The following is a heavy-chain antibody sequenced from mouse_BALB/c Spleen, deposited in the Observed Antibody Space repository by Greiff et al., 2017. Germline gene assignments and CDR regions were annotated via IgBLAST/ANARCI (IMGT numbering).Heavy chain of an antibody. J-gene: IGHJ2*01. Sequence: VQLQQSGPGLVAPSQSLSITCTVSGFSLTGYGVNWVRQPPGKGLEWLGMIWGDGSTDYNSALKSRLSISKDNSKSQVFLKMNSLQTDDTARYYCARDREYDEGSFDYWGQGTTLTVSS. CDR3: ARDREYDEGSFDY. V-gene: IGHV2-6-7*01. D-gene: IGHD2-14*01. CDR2: IWGDGST. CDR1: GFSLTGYG.